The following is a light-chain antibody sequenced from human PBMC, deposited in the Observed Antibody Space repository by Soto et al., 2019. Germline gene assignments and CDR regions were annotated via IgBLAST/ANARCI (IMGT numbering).Light chain of an antibody. CDR1: QGIRSD. CDR3: MQDFNYSRT. CDR2: AAS. Sequence: AIRMTQSRSSLSASVGDRVTITCRASQGIRSDLGWYQQKPGKPPKVLIYAASTLQSGVPSRFSGSGSGTDFTLTITSLQSEDFATYYCMQDFNYSRTFGQGTTVEI. V-gene: IGKV1-6*01. J-gene: IGKJ1*01.